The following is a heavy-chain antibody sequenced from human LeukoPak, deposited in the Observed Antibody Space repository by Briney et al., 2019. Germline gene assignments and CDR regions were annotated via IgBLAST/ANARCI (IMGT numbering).Heavy chain of an antibody. D-gene: IGHD3-22*01. V-gene: IGHV4-59*01. CDR2: IYYSGST. Sequence: SETLSLTCTVSGGSISSYYWSWIRQPPGKGLEWIGYIYYSGSTNYNPSLKSRVTISVDTSKNQFSLKLSSVTAADTAVYYCARVYSSGYYLHFDYWGQGTLVTVSS. CDR1: GGSISSYY. J-gene: IGHJ4*02. CDR3: ARVYSSGYYLHFDY.